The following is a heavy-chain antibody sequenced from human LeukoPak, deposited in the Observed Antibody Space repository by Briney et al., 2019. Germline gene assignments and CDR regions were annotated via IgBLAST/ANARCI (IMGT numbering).Heavy chain of an antibody. V-gene: IGHV3-21*01. CDR1: GFIFNVYG. CDR2: ISGSSSHI. J-gene: IGHJ4*02. D-gene: IGHD4-11*01. Sequence: GGSLRLSCAASGFIFNVYGMNWVRQAPGKGLEWVSSISGSSSHIFYADSVKGRFTISRDNAKNSLYLQMNSLTDEDTAVYYCARRIAVTETQVFEYWGQGTLVTVSS. CDR3: ARRIAVTETQVFEY.